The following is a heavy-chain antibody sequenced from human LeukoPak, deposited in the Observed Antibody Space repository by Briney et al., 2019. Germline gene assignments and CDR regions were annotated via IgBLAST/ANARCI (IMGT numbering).Heavy chain of an antibody. CDR1: GGSISSYY. V-gene: IGHV4-59*01. CDR2: IYYSGST. J-gene: IGHJ4*02. Sequence: NPSETLSLTCTVSGGSISSYYWSWIRQPPGKGLEWIGYIYYSGSTNYNPSLKSRVTISVDTSKNQFSLKLSSVTAADTAVYYCARGYTGSGPFDYWGQGTLVTVSS. CDR3: ARGYTGSGPFDY. D-gene: IGHD2-15*01.